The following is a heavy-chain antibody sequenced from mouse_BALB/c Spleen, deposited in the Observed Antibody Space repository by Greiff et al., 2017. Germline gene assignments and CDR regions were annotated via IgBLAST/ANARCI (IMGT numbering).Heavy chain of an antibody. CDR1: GFTFSSYA. V-gene: IGHV5-6-5*01. CDR2: ISSGGST. D-gene: IGHD2-4*01. Sequence: EVKLMESGGGLVKPGGSLKLSCAASGFTFSSYAMSWVRQTPEERLEWVASISSGGSTYYPDSVKGRFTISRDNARNILYLQMSSLRSEDTAVYYCARGYDYDGGVDYWGQGTTLTVSS. CDR3: ARGYDYDGGVDY. J-gene: IGHJ2*01.